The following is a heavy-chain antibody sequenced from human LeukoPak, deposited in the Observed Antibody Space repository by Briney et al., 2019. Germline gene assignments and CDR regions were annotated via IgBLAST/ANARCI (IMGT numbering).Heavy chain of an antibody. Sequence: PGGSLRLSCAASGFTFSSYGMHWVRQAPGRGLEWVAFIRYDGSNKYYADSVKGRFTISRDNSKNPLYLQMNSLRAEDTAVYYCAKSRPIYCSSTSCYPAEFDYWGQGTLVTVSS. D-gene: IGHD2-2*01. CDR2: IRYDGSNK. V-gene: IGHV3-30*02. CDR1: GFTFSSYG. J-gene: IGHJ4*02. CDR3: AKSRPIYCSSTSCYPAEFDY.